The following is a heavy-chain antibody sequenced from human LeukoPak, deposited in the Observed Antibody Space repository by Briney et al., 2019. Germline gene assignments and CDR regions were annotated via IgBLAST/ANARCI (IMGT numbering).Heavy chain of an antibody. V-gene: IGHV4-4*07. J-gene: IGHJ6*03. CDR1: GGSISSYY. D-gene: IGHD6-19*01. Sequence: YPSETLSLTCTVSGGSISSYYWSWIRQPAGKGLEWLGRIYTSGSTNYNPSLKSRVTISVDTSKNQFSLKLSSVTAADTAVYYCAKGPSSGRPYYMDVWGKGTTVTVSS. CDR3: AKGPSSGRPYYMDV. CDR2: IYTSGST.